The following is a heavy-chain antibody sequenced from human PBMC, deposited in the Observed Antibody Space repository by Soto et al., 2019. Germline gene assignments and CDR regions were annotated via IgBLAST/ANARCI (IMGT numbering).Heavy chain of an antibody. J-gene: IGHJ3*02. CDR2: IYYSGST. CDR3: ARWDYDFRDAFGI. D-gene: IGHD3-3*01. V-gene: IGHV4-39*01. Sequence: SETLSLTCTVSGGSISSRSYYWGWIRQPPGKGLEWIGSIYYSGSTYCNPSLKSRVTISVDTSKTQFSLKLTSVTAADTAVYYCARWDYDFRDAFGIWGQGTMVTVSS. CDR1: GGSISSRSYY.